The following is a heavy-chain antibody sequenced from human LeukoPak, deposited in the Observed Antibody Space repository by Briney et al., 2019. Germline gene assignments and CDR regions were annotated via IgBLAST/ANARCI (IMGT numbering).Heavy chain of an antibody. J-gene: IGHJ4*02. CDR2: IIPILGIA. V-gene: IGHV1-69*04. D-gene: IGHD1-26*01. Sequence: ASVKVSCKASGGTFSSYAISWVRQAPGQGPEWMGRIIPILGIANYAQKFQGRVTITADKSTSTAYMELGSLRSEDTAVYYCASGAGYYFDYWGQGTLVTVSS. CDR3: ASGAGYYFDY. CDR1: GGTFSSYA.